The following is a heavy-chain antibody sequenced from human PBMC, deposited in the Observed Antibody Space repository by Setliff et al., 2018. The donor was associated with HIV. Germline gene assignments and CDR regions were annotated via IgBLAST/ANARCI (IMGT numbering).Heavy chain of an antibody. CDR3: AKGRYSSSPYYYYYMDV. Sequence: LRLSCAASGFTFTSFWMHWVRQAPGKGLEWVAVISYDGSNKYYADSVKGRFTISRDNSKNTLSLQMNSLRAEDTAVYYCAKGRYSSSPYYYYYMDVWGKGTTVTVSS. J-gene: IGHJ6*03. D-gene: IGHD6-13*01. CDR1: GFTFTSFW. CDR2: ISYDGSNK. V-gene: IGHV3-30*18.